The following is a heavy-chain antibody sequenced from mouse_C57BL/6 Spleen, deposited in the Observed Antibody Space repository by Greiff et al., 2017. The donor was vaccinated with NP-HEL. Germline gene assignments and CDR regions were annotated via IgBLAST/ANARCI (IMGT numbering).Heavy chain of an antibody. CDR1: GYTFTDYN. CDR2: INPNNGGT. CDR3: ARIPHYYGSSYRYCDV. J-gene: IGHJ1*03. V-gene: IGHV1-22*01. D-gene: IGHD1-1*01. Sequence: EVQLQQSGPELVKPGASVKMSCKASGYTFTDYNMHWVKQSHGKSLEWIGYINPNNGGTSYNQKFKGKATLTVNKSSSTAYMELRSLTSEDSAVYYCARIPHYYGSSYRYCDVWGTGTTVTVSS.